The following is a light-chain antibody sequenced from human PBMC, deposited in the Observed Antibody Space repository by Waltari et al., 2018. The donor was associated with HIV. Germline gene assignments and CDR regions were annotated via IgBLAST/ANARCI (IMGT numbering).Light chain of an antibody. CDR3: QQYYSVPLT. V-gene: IGKV4-1*01. J-gene: IGKJ4*01. CDR2: WAS. CDR1: QSVLYNSNNKNY. Sequence: DIVMTQSPDSLAVSLGERATIDCKSSQSVLYNSNNKNYLAWYQHKPGQSPNLLIYWASTRESGVPDRFSGSGSGTDFTLTIISLQAEDVAVYYCQQYYSVPLTFGGGTKVEIK.